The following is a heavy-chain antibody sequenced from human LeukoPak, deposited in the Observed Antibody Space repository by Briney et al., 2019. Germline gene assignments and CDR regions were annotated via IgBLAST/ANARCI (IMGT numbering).Heavy chain of an antibody. V-gene: IGHV1-2*06. CDR2: INPNSGGT. Sequence: ASVKVSCKDSGYTFTGYYMHWVRQAPGQGLEWMGRINPNSGGTNYAQKFQGSVTMTRDTSISTAYMELSRLRSDDTAVYYCARVWRYCSSTSCYTYYYYGMDVWGQGTTVTVSS. J-gene: IGHJ6*02. CDR3: ARVWRYCSSTSCYTYYYYGMDV. CDR1: GYTFTGYY. D-gene: IGHD2-2*02.